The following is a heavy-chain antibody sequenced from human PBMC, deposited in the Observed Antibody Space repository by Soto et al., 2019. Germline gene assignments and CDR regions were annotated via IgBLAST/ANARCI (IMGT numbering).Heavy chain of an antibody. CDR1: GFSLSTSGMS. V-gene: IGHV2-5*02. D-gene: IGHD4-17*01. J-gene: IGHJ4*02. Sequence: QITLKESGPTLVEPTQTLTLTCTFSGFSLSTSGMSVAWIRQPPGKALVWLALIFWDDDTRYSPSLRNRLTITKDTSRNYVVLTMTSMGPADTATFYCAYSPLGGFGDFTSFHSWGPGAMVTVSS. CDR3: AYSPLGGFGDFTSFHS. CDR2: IFWDDDT.